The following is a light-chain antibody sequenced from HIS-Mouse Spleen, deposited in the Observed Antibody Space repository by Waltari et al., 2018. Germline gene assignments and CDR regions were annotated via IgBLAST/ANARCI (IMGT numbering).Light chain of an antibody. CDR2: RNN. J-gene: IGLJ3*02. Sequence: QSVLTPPPSASGTPGQSVTTSCSGISPNIGSNYVYWYQQLPGTAPKLLIYRNNQRPSGVPDRFSGSKSGTSASLAISGLRSEDEADYYCAAWDDSLSGPVFGGGTKLTVL. CDR3: AAWDDSLSGPV. CDR1: SPNIGSNY. V-gene: IGLV1-47*01.